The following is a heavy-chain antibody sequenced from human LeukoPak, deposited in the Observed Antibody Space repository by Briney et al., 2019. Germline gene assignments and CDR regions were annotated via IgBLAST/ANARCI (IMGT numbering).Heavy chain of an antibody. J-gene: IGHJ4*02. CDR3: GKDLPWF. D-gene: IGHD3-9*01. CDR1: GFAFSSYV. Sequence: GGSLRLSCAASGFAFSSYVMTWVRQAPGKGLEWVSSVSGSGGTTYYADSVKGRFTISRDNSKNTLHLEMNNLRAEDTAVYYCGKDLPWFWGQGTLVTVSS. V-gene: IGHV3-23*01. CDR2: VSGSGGTT.